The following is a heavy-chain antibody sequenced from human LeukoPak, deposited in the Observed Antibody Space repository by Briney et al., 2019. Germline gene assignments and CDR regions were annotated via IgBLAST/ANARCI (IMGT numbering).Heavy chain of an antibody. Sequence: EASVTVSCKVSGYTLTELSMHWVRQAPGKGLEWMGGFDPEDGETIYAQKFQGRVTMTEDTSTDTAYMELSSLRSEDTAVYYCAILPLWFRGEDYWGQGTLVTVSS. CDR3: AILPLWFRGEDY. CDR1: GYTLTELS. D-gene: IGHD3-10*01. J-gene: IGHJ4*02. CDR2: FDPEDGET. V-gene: IGHV1-24*01.